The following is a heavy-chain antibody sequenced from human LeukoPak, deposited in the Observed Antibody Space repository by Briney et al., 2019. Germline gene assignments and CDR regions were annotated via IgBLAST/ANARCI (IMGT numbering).Heavy chain of an antibody. CDR2: INHSGST. D-gene: IGHD2-15*01. CDR3: ARGPPYCSGGSCYPNWFDP. J-gene: IGHJ5*02. V-gene: IGHV4-34*01. CDR1: GGSFSGYY. Sequence: SETLSLTCAVYGGSFSGYYWSWIRQPPGKGLECIGEINHSGSTNYNPSLKSRVTISVDTSKNQFSLKLSSVTAADTAVYYCARGPPYCSGGSCYPNWFDPWGQGTLVTVSS.